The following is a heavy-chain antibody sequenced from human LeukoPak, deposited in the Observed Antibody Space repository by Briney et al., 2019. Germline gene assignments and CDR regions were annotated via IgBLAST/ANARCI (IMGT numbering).Heavy chain of an antibody. Sequence: GGSLRLSCAASGFTFSRYAMHWVRQDPGKGLEWVAVISYDGANKHNADSVKGRFSISRDSSKNTLYLQMDSLRPEDTAVYYCARDQAVSGSNYYYGVDVWGKGTTVTVSS. CDR2: ISYDGANK. J-gene: IGHJ6*04. CDR1: GFTFSRYA. D-gene: IGHD6-19*01. CDR3: ARDQAVSGSNYYYGVDV. V-gene: IGHV3-30*04.